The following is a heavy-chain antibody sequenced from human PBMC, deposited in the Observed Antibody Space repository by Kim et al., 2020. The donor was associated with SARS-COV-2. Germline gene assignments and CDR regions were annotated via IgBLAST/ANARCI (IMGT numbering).Heavy chain of an antibody. D-gene: IGHD6-19*01. J-gene: IGHJ6*02. CDR3: ARDRLWGSGWSSEYGYYYGMDV. CDR2: IYYSGST. V-gene: IGHV4-31*03. Sequence: SETLSLTCTVSGGSISSGGYYWSWIRQHPGKGLEWIGYIYYSGSTYYNPSLKSRVTISVDTSKNQFSLKLSSVTAADTAVYYCARDRLWGSGWSSEYGYYYGMDVWGQGTTVTVSS. CDR1: GGSISSGGYY.